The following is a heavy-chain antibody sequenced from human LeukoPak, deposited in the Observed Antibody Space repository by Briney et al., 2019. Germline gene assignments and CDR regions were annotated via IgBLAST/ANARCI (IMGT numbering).Heavy chain of an antibody. D-gene: IGHD6-13*01. V-gene: IGHV5-51*01. J-gene: IGHJ4*02. CDR3: ARLASIRGSSSSWSLFDY. CDR2: IYPGDSDT. Sequence: GESLKISCKGSGYSFTSYWIGWVRQMPGKGLEWMGIIYPGDSDTRYSPSFQGQVTISADESISTAYLQWSSLKASDTAMYYCARLASIRGSSSSWSLFDYWGQGTLVTVSS. CDR1: GYSFTSYW.